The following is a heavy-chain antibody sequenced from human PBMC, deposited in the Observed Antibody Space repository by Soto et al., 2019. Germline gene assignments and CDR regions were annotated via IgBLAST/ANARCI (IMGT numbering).Heavy chain of an antibody. CDR2: ISYDGSNK. J-gene: IGHJ5*02. CDR3: AKDRTTVVLPVDWFDP. V-gene: IGHV3-30*18. CDR1: GFTFSSYG. Sequence: QVQLVESGGGVVQPGRSLRLYCAASGFTFSSYGMHWVRQAPGKGLEWVAVISYDGSNKYYADSVKGRFTISRDNSKNTLYLQMNSLRAEDTAVYYCAKDRTTVVLPVDWFDPWCQGTLVNVSS. D-gene: IGHD4-17*01.